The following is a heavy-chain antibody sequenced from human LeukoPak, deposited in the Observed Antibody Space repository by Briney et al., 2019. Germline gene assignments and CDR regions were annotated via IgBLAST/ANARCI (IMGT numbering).Heavy chain of an antibody. CDR1: GFTFSSYA. CDR2: ISGSGGST. V-gene: IGHV3-23*01. J-gene: IGHJ4*02. Sequence: PSGGSLRLSCAASGFTFSSYAMSWVRQAPGKGLEWVSAISGSGGSTYYADSVKGRFTISRDNSKNTLYLQMNSLRAEDTAVYYCAKEWGYSYGYPTKTFDYWGQGTLVTVSS. D-gene: IGHD5-18*01. CDR3: AKEWGYSYGYPTKTFDY.